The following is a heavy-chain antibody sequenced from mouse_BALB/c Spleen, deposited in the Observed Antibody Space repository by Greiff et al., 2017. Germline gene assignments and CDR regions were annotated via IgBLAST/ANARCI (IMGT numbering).Heavy chain of an antibody. V-gene: IGHV1S135*01. CDR2: IDPYNGGT. Sequence: VQLQQSGPELVKPGPSVKVSCKASGYSFTDYYMYWVTQRHGKSLEWIGYIDPYNGGTSYNQKFKGKATLTVDKSSSTAFMHLNSLTSEDSAVYYCAREDYYGSSPYAMDYWGQGTSGTVSS. CDR1: GYSFTDYY. CDR3: AREDYYGSSPYAMDY. J-gene: IGHJ4*01. D-gene: IGHD1-1*01.